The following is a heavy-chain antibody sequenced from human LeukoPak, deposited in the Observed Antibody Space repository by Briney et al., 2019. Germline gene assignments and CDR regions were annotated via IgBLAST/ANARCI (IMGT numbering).Heavy chain of an antibody. V-gene: IGHV3-30-3*02. Sequence: SCKASGGTFSSYAMHWVRQAPGKGLEWVAVISYDGSNKYYADSVKGRFTISRDNSKNTLYLQMNSLRAEDTAVYYCAKVEGSGSYFYDAFDIWGQGTMVTVSS. D-gene: IGHD3-10*01. J-gene: IGHJ3*02. CDR2: ISYDGSNK. CDR1: GGTFSSYA. CDR3: AKVEGSGSYFYDAFDI.